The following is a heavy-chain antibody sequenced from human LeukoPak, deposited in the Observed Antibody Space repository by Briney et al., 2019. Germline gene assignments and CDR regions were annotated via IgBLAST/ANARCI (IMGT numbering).Heavy chain of an antibody. V-gene: IGHV3-66*01. J-gene: IGHJ1*01. CDR3: VRADSQLAHPH. D-gene: IGHD1-1*01. CDR2: IYSGGTA. Sequence: GGSLRPSCAASGLTVSSSYMSWVRQALGKGLEWVSVIYSGGTAHYADSVTGRFSISRDNWKNTVDLQMNSLRADDTAVYYCVRADSQLAHPHWGQGTLVTASS. CDR1: GLTVSSSY.